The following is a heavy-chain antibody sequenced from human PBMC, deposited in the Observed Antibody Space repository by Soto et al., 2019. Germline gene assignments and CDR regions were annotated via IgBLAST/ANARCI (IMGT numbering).Heavy chain of an antibody. D-gene: IGHD3-9*01. CDR1: GDSISSSY. CDR3: ARLYPFYDLLTGSQLYAFDC. V-gene: IGHV4-59*01. CDR2: IYYSGST. J-gene: IGHJ3*01. Sequence: QVHLQESGPGLVKPSETLSLTCTVSGDSISSSYWNWIRQAPGKGLEWIGYIYYSGSTHFSPSLKSRVTISIDTSKEQSSLKRSSVTAADTAVYYCARLYPFYDLLTGSQLYAFDCWGQGTMVNVSS.